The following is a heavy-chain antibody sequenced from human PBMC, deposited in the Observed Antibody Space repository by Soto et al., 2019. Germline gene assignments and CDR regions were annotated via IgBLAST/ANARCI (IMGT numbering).Heavy chain of an antibody. CDR1: GFTFSTYE. J-gene: IGHJ3*02. V-gene: IGHV3-48*03. CDR3: GPRKYGSFNIGAFEI. CDR2: ISKSGIDI. Sequence: GGSLRLSCAASGFTFSTYEMNWVRQAPGKGLEWVSYISKSGIDIYYADSVKGRFTISRDNANNSLYLQMNSLRAEDTAVYYCGPRKYGSFNIGAFEIWGQGTMVTV. D-gene: IGHD1-26*01.